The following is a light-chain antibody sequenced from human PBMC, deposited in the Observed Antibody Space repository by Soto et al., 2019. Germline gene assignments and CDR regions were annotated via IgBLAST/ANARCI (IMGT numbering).Light chain of an antibody. Sequence: QSVLTQPRSVSGSPGQSVTISCTGTSSDVGGYNYVSWYQQHPGKAPKLMIYDVSKRPSGVPDRFSGSKSGNTASLTISGLQAEDEADYYCCSYAGSPYVFGTGTKATVL. J-gene: IGLJ1*01. CDR1: SSDVGGYNY. CDR3: CSYAGSPYV. V-gene: IGLV2-11*01. CDR2: DVS.